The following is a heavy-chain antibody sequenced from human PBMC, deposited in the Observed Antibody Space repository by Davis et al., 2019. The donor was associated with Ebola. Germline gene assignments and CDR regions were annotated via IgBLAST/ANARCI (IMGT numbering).Heavy chain of an antibody. D-gene: IGHD6-6*01. CDR3: ARGSARLTFDY. Sequence: GESPKTPRAALGFTLPSYSMNWVRQAPGEGLEWGSSISSSSSTIYYADSVKGRFTISRDNAKNSLYLQMNSLRAEGTAVYYCARGSARLTFDYWGQGTLVTVSS. CDR2: ISSSSSTI. J-gene: IGHJ4*02. V-gene: IGHV3-48*04. CDR1: GFTLPSYS.